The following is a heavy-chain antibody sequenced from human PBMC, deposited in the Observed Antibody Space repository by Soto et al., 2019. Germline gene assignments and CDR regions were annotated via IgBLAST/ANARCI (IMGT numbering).Heavy chain of an antibody. Sequence: PSETLSLTCTVSGGSISSYYWSWIRQPPGKGLEWIGYIYYSGSTNYNPSLKSRVTISVDTSKNQFSLKLSSVTAADTAVYYCARVPLLLWFGELGYYYYYGMDVWGQGTTVTVSS. CDR2: IYYSGST. CDR3: ARVPLLLWFGELGYYYYYGMDV. CDR1: GGSISSYY. J-gene: IGHJ6*02. D-gene: IGHD3-10*01. V-gene: IGHV4-59*01.